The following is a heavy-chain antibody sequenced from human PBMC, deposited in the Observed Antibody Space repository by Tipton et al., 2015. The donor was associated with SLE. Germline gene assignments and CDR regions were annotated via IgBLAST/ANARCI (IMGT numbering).Heavy chain of an antibody. CDR3: ARDVRMDYYHFGLGI. J-gene: IGHJ6*04. Sequence: SLRLSCTASGFTFSSNAMHWVRQAPGKGLECVSCISNNGERIYYANSVKGRFSISRDNSKNSLYLQMGSLRTEDMAVYYCARDVRMDYYHFGLGISGNGTP. D-gene: IGHD2-8*01. V-gene: IGHV3-64*01. CDR2: ISNNGERI. CDR1: GFTFSSNA.